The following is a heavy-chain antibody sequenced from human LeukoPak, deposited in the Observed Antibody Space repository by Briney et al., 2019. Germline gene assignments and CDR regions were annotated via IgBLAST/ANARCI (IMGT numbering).Heavy chain of an antibody. J-gene: IGHJ4*02. CDR3: AKTGYSSGWYFDY. Sequence: GGSLRLSCAASGFTFSSYGMHWVRQAPGKGLEWVAVISYDGSNKYYADSVKGRFTISRDNSKNTLYLQMNSLRAADTAVYYCAKTGYSSGWYFDYWGQGTLVSVSS. CDR1: GFTFSSYG. V-gene: IGHV3-30*18. CDR2: ISYDGSNK. D-gene: IGHD6-19*01.